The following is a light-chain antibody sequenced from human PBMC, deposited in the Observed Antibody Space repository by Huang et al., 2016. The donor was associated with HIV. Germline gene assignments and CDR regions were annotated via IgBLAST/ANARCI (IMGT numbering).Light chain of an antibody. CDR2: DTA. V-gene: IGKV3-11*01. CDR1: QSVSSF. Sequence: EIVLTQSPATLSLSPGERATLSCRASQSVSSFLAWYQQKPGQAPRLLIYDTANRATCIPARCSGSGSGTDFTLTISSLEPEDFAVYYCQQRTNWPALTFGGGTKVETK. J-gene: IGKJ4*01. CDR3: QQRTNWPALT.